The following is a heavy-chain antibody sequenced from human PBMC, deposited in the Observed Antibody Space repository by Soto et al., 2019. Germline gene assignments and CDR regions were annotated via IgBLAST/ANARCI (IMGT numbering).Heavy chain of an antibody. D-gene: IGHD3-22*01. CDR1: GYTFTSYG. Sequence: GASVKVSCKASGYTFTSYGISWMRQAPGQGLEWMGWISAYNGNTNYAQKLQGRVTMTTDTSTSTAYMELRSLRSDDTAVYYCARGDPIYYYDSSGYFDFDYWGQGTLVTVSS. V-gene: IGHV1-18*01. J-gene: IGHJ4*02. CDR2: ISAYNGNT. CDR3: ARGDPIYYYDSSGYFDFDY.